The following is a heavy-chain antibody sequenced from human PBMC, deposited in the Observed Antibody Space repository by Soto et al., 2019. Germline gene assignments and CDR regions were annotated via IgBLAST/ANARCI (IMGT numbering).Heavy chain of an antibody. CDR1: GYTFTSYG. Sequence: QVQLVQSGAEVKKPGASVKVSCKASGYTFTSYGISWVRQAPGQGLEWMGWISAYNGNTNYAQKLQGRVTMTTDTYTSTAYMELRRLRSDETAVYYCARAEKYYDFWSGYYARDGWYFDYWGQGTLVTVSS. J-gene: IGHJ4*02. CDR2: ISAYNGNT. D-gene: IGHD3-3*01. CDR3: ARAEKYYDFWSGYYARDGWYFDY. V-gene: IGHV1-18*01.